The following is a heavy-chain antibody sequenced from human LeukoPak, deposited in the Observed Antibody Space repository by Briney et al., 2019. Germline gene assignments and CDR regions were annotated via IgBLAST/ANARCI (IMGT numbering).Heavy chain of an antibody. CDR1: GFTFSDYY. CDR2: INIAGSNT. J-gene: IGHJ5*02. V-gene: IGHV3-11*01. Sequence: GGSLRLSCVASGFTFSDYYMSWIRQAPGKGLEWLSYINIAGSNTHYADSVMGRFTVSRDNAKKLLYLQMNNLRAEDTAVYYCATDGAGFDTWGQGVLVTVSS. CDR3: ATDGAGFDT.